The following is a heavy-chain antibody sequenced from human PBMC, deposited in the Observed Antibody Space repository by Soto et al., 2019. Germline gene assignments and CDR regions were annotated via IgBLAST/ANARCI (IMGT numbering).Heavy chain of an antibody. D-gene: IGHD6-19*01. CDR2: ISGSGGST. CDR3: AKDRSVYTSGWYSASEYYGMDV. CDR1: GFTFTSYS. J-gene: IGHJ6*02. Sequence: GGPLRLSCAASGFTFTSYSMSWVRQAPGMGLEWVSTISGSGGSTYYTDSVKGRFTISRDNSQNTLYLQMSSLRAEDAALYYCAKDRSVYTSGWYSASEYYGMDVWGQGTTVTVSS. V-gene: IGHV3-23*01.